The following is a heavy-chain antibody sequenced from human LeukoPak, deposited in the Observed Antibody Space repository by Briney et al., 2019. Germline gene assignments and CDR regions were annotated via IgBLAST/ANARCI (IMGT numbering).Heavy chain of an antibody. CDR1: GYTFTGYY. CDR2: INPNSGGT. J-gene: IGHJ6*02. CDR3: ASELRITIFGVVKNYYYYGMDV. Sequence: GASVKVSCKASGYTFTGYYMHWVRQAPGQGLEWMGRINPNSGGTNYAQKFQGRVTMTRDTSISTAYMELSRLRSDDTAVYYCASELRITIFGVVKNYYYYGMDVWGQGTTVTVSS. V-gene: IGHV1-2*06. D-gene: IGHD3-3*01.